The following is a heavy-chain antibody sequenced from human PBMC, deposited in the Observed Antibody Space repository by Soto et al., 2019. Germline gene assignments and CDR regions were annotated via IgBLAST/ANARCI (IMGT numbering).Heavy chain of an antibody. J-gene: IGHJ4*02. CDR1: GYTFTSYG. CDR3: ARYNYCSGGSCYSFFEPFLDY. CDR2: ISAYNGNT. V-gene: IGHV1-18*01. Sequence: ASVKVSCKASGYTFTSYGISWVRQAPGQGLEWMGWISAYNGNTNYAQKLQGRVTMTTDTSTSTAYMELRSLRSDDTAVYYCARYNYCSGGSCYSFFEPFLDYWGQGTLVTVSS. D-gene: IGHD2-15*01.